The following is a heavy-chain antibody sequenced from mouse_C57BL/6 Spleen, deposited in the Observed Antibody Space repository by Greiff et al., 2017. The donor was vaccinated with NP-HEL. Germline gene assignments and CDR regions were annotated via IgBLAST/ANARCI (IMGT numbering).Heavy chain of an antibody. D-gene: IGHD2-4*01. CDR3: ARGGYDYDDWFAY. V-gene: IGHV5-17*01. CDR2: ISSGSSTI. Sequence: EVQRVESGGGLVKPGGSLKLSCAASGFTFSDYGMHWVRQAPEKGLEWVAYISSGSSTIYYADTVKGRFTISRDNAKNTLFLQMTSLRSEDTAMYYCARGGYDYDDWFAYWGQGTLVTVSA. CDR1: GFTFSDYG. J-gene: IGHJ3*01.